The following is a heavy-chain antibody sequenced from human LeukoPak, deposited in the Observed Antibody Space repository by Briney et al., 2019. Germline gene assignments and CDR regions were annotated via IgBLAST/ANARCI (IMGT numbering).Heavy chain of an antibody. Sequence: GGSLRLSCAASGFTFSSYGMHWVRQAPGKGLEWVAVIWYDGSNKYYADSVKGRFTISRDNSKNTLYLQMNSLRAEETAVYYCAMGTWHCSSTSCQRAPFDYWGQGTLVTVSS. CDR3: AMGTWHCSSTSCQRAPFDY. J-gene: IGHJ4*02. V-gene: IGHV3-33*01. CDR1: GFTFSSYG. D-gene: IGHD2-2*01. CDR2: IWYDGSNK.